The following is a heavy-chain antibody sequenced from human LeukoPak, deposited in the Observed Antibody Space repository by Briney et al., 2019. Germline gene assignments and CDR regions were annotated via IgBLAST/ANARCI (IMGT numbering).Heavy chain of an antibody. CDR1: GGSISSSSYY. J-gene: IGHJ4*02. D-gene: IGHD1-26*01. CDR3: ARQSGSYGGILDN. V-gene: IGHV4-39*01. Sequence: KPSETLSLTCTVSGGSISSSSYYWGWIRQPPGKGLEWIGSIYYSGSTYYNPSLKSRVTISVDTSRNEFSLRLSSVTAADTALYFCARQSGSYGGILDNWGQGILGTVSS. CDR2: IYYSGST.